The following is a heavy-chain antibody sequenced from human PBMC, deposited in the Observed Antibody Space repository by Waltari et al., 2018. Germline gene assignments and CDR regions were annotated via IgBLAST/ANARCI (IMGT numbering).Heavy chain of an antibody. CDR3: ARGLIQLWVGSFDY. D-gene: IGHD5-18*01. CDR1: GFTVSRHY. Sequence: EVQLVESGGGLIQPGGSLRLSCAASGFTVSRHYMSWVRQAPGKGLEWVSVIYSGGSTYYADSVKGRFTISRDNSKNTLYLQMNSLRAEDTAVYYCARGLIQLWVGSFDYWGQGTLVTVSS. V-gene: IGHV3-53*01. CDR2: IYSGGST. J-gene: IGHJ4*02.